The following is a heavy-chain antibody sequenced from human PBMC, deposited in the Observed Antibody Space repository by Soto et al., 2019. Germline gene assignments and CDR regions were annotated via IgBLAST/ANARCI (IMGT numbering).Heavy chain of an antibody. V-gene: IGHV1-18*04. CDR1: GYTFTSYG. Sequence: QVQLVQSGAEVKKHGASVKVSCKASGYTFTSYGISWVRQAPGQGLEWMGWISAYNDNTNYAQKLQGRVTMTTDTQTSPAYSVLRSLRTDDTAVYYGAREKLRGYYGMDVWGPGTTVT. J-gene: IGHJ6*02. CDR2: ISAYNDNT. D-gene: IGHD6-6*01. CDR3: AREKLRGYYGMDV.